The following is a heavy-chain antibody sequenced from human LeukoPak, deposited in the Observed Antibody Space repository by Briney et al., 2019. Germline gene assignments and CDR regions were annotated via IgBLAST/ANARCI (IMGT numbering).Heavy chain of an antibody. CDR3: ARDLFWSGYSRKSFDY. D-gene: IGHD3-3*01. J-gene: IGHJ4*02. V-gene: IGHV3-23*01. Sequence: GGSLRLSCAASGFTFSSYSMNWVRQAPGKGLEWVSAISGTGGTTYYADSVKGRFTISRDNSKNTLYLQMNSLRAEDTAVYYCARDLFWSGYSRKSFDYWGQGTLVTVSS. CDR2: ISGTGGTT. CDR1: GFTFSSYS.